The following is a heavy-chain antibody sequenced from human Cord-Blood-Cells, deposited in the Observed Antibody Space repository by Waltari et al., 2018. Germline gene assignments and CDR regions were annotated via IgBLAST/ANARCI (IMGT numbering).Heavy chain of an antibody. CDR1: GGSFGGYY. CDR2: INQRGNT. V-gene: IGHV4-34*02. J-gene: IGHJ4*02. D-gene: IGHD6-13*01. CDR3: ARGRGIAAAAD. Sequence: QVQLQQWGAGLLKPSETLSLTCAAYGGSFGGYYWSWNRRPPGEGLEWIGEINQRGNTNYNPSRKIRVTISVDTYKNKFYLKLSSVTAADTAVYYCARGRGIAAAADWGQGTLVTVSS.